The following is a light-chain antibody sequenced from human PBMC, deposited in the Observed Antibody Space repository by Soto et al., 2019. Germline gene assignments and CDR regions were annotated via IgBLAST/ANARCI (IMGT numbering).Light chain of an antibody. CDR2: AAS. J-gene: IGKJ2*01. CDR1: QSISSY. Sequence: DIQMTQSPSSLSASVGDRVTITCRASQSISSYLNWYQQKPGKAPKLLIYAASSLQSGVPSRFSGSESGTDLTLTISSLQPEDFASYYCQQSYSTLYTFGQGTKLEIK. CDR3: QQSYSTLYT. V-gene: IGKV1-39*01.